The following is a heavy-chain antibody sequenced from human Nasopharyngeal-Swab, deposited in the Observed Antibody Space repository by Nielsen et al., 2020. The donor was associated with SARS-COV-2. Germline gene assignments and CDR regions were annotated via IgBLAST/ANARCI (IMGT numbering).Heavy chain of an antibody. CDR3: AITGSGSYYSNWFDP. CDR2: IYPADSDT. V-gene: IGHV5-51*01. J-gene: IGHJ5*02. D-gene: IGHD3-10*01. CDR1: GYSFSGYW. Sequence: KVSCKTSGYSFSGYWIGWVRQMPGKGLEWMGIIYPADSDTKYSPSFQGHVTISTDESISTAYLQWSSLKASDTAMYYCAITGSGSYYSNWFDPWGQGTLVTVSS.